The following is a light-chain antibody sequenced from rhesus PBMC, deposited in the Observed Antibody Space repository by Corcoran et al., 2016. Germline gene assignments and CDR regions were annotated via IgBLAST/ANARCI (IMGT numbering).Light chain of an antibody. CDR2: RAS. Sequence: DIQMTQSPSSLSASVGDRVTITCRANQGISNWLAWYHPNPEKAPKSLIYRASNLETGDPSSFSGSGSGKDCTLTISSLQPEDIATYYCQQHDNSPFTFGPGTKLDIK. CDR3: QQHDNSPFT. CDR1: QGISNW. J-gene: IGKJ3*01. V-gene: IGKV1-69*01.